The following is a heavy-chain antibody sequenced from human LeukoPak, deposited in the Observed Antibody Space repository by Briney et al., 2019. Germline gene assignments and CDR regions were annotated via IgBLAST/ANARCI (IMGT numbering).Heavy chain of an antibody. CDR3: ARDLRVVVTATQYFQH. CDR1: GGTFSSYA. CDR2: ISAYNGNT. Sequence: ASVKVSCKASGGTFSSYAISWVRQAPGQGLEWMGWISAYNGNTNYAQKLQGRVTMTTDTSTSTAYMELRSLRSDDTAVYYCARDLRVVVTATQYFQHWGQGTLVTVSS. V-gene: IGHV1-18*01. D-gene: IGHD2-21*02. J-gene: IGHJ1*01.